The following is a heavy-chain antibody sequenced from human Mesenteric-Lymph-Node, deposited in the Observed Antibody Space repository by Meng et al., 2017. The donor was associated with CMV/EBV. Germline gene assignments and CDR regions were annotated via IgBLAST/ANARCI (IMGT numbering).Heavy chain of an antibody. CDR3: VKDQKRYCSGGNCYSLDS. Sequence: GESLKISCAVSGFTFSIHDMHWVRQPPGKGLEWLGVIWFDGSNTYYADPVKGRFSISRDNSKNMVFLQMNSLRAEDTAVYYCVKDQKRYCSGGNCYSLDSWGQGTLVTVSS. CDR2: IWFDGSNT. J-gene: IGHJ4*02. D-gene: IGHD2-15*01. V-gene: IGHV3-33*06. CDR1: GFTFSIHD.